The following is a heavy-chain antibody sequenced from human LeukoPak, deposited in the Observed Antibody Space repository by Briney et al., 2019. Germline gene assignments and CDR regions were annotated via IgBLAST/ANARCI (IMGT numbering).Heavy chain of an antibody. D-gene: IGHD6-19*01. Sequence: SETLSLTCTVSGGSISSSSYYWGWIRQPPGKGLEWIGSICYSGSTYYNPSLKSRVTISVDTSKNQFSLKLSSVSAADTAVYYCARHNNRVAGANDYWAREPWSPSPQ. CDR1: GGSISSSSYY. J-gene: IGHJ4*02. CDR3: ARHNNRVAGANDY. CDR2: ICYSGST. V-gene: IGHV4-39*01.